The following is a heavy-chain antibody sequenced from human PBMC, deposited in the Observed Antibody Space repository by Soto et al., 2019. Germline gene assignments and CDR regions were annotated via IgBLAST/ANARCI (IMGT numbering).Heavy chain of an antibody. D-gene: IGHD3-10*01. CDR2: INHSGST. J-gene: IGHJ6*02. Sequence: PSETLSLTCAVFGGSFSGYYWSWIRQPPGKGLEWIGEINHSGSTNYNPSLKSRVTISVDTSKNQFSLKLSSVTAADTAVYYCARVSGIYYYGMDVRGQGTKVTVSS. CDR1: GGSFSGYY. V-gene: IGHV4-34*01. CDR3: ARVSGIYYYGMDV.